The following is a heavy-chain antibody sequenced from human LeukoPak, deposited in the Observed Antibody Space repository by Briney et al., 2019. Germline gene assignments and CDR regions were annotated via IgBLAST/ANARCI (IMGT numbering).Heavy chain of an antibody. CDR2: IRYDGSNK. CDR3: AKSRGSGTYYMDV. J-gene: IGHJ6*03. V-gene: IGHV3-30*02. CDR1: GFTVSSNY. Sequence: GGSLRLSCAASGFTVSSNYMSWVRQAPGKGLEWVAFIRYDGSNKYYADSVKGRFTISRDNSKNTLYLQMNSLRAEDTAVYYCAKSRGSGTYYMDVWGKGTTVTISS. D-gene: IGHD3-10*01.